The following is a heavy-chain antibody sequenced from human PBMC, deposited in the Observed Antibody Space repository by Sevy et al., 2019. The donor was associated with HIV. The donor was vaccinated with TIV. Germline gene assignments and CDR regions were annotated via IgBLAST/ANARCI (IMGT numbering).Heavy chain of an antibody. D-gene: IGHD3-3*01. CDR3: ARDPSYYDFWSGYSGGAFDI. V-gene: IGHV3-74*01. Sequence: GGSLRLSCAASGFTFSSYWMHWVRQAPGKGLVWVSRINRDGSSTSYADSVKGRFTISRDNAKNTLYLQMNSLRAEDTAVYYCARDPSYYDFWSGYSGGAFDIWGQRTMVTVSS. CDR1: GFTFSSYW. J-gene: IGHJ3*02. CDR2: INRDGSST.